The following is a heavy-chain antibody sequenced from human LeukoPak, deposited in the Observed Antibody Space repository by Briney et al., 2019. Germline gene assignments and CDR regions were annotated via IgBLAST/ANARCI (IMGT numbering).Heavy chain of an antibody. CDR2: FSYSGCTK. D-gene: IGHD3-16*01. J-gene: IGHJ4*02. CDR3: AVGGDY. V-gene: IGHV3-48*03. Sequence: GGPLRLSCAASGFFSSNYEVNWVRLAPGEGLEWVSHFSYSGCTKYYADSVKGRFTISRDNHKNTLFLQMNSLRAGDTAVYYCAVGGDYWGQGTLVTVSS. CDR1: GFFSSNYE.